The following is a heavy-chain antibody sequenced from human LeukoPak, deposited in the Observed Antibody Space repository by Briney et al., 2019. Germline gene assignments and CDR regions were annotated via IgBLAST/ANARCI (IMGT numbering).Heavy chain of an antibody. CDR1: GFTVSSNY. V-gene: IGHV3-53*01. CDR3: AREGNIGAMDV. D-gene: IGHD2/OR15-2a*01. J-gene: IGHJ6*02. Sequence: PGGSLRLSCAASGFTVSSNYMSWVRQAPGKGLEWVSVIYSGGSIYYADSVKGRFTISRDNSKNTLYLQMNSLRAEDTAMYYCAREGNIGAMDVWGQGTTVTVFS. CDR2: IYSGGSI.